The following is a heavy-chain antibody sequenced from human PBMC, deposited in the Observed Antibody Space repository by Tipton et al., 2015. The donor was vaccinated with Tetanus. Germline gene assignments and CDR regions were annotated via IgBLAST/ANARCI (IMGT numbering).Heavy chain of an antibody. D-gene: IGHD3-22*01. CDR3: ARHLATYYYDSSGYNWYFDL. J-gene: IGHJ2*01. CDR2: IDPSDSYT. CDR1: GYSFTSYW. Sequence: QLVQSGAEVKKPGESLRISCKGSGYSFTSYWISWVRQMPGKGLEWMGRIDPSDSYTNYSPSFQGHVTISADKSISTAYLQWSSLKASDTAMYYCARHLATYYYDSSGYNWYFDLWGRGTLVTVSS. V-gene: IGHV5-10-1*01.